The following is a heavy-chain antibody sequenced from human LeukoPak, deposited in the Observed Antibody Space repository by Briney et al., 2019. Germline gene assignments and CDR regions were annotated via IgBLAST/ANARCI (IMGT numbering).Heavy chain of an antibody. J-gene: IGHJ6*02. V-gene: IGHV3-21*01. CDR1: GFTFSSYS. CDR2: ISSSSYI. CDR3: ARDHGSSSEYGMDV. Sequence: GGSLRLSCAASGFTFSSYSMNWVRQAPGKGLEWVSSISSSSYIYYADSVKGRFTISRDNAKNSLYLQMNSLRAEDTAVYYCARDHGSSSEYGMDVWGQGTTVTVSS. D-gene: IGHD6-13*01.